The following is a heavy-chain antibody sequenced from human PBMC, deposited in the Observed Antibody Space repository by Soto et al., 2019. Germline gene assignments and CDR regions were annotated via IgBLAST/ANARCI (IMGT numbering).Heavy chain of an antibody. D-gene: IGHD3-22*01. CDR3: ARATFIRKGYYDATDYYYFDY. Sequence: SETLSLTCAVSDGSISSGGFSWSWIRQSPGKGLELIGYIYYSGNTYYNPPLKSRVTISVDRSKNEFSLRLSSVTAADTAVYYCARATFIRKGYYDATDYYYFDYWGQGTLVTVSS. CDR2: IYYSGNT. V-gene: IGHV4-30-2*06. J-gene: IGHJ4*02. CDR1: DGSISSGGFS.